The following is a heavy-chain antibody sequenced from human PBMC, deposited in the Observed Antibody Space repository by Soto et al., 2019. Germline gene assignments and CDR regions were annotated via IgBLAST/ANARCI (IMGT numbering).Heavy chain of an antibody. CDR1: GFTFRSFT. D-gene: IGHD6-13*01. J-gene: IGHJ5*02. V-gene: IGHV3-21*01. CDR3: TGDASRGSSARGWFDP. Sequence: PGGSLRLSCAASGFTFRSFTMSWVRQAPGKGLEWVSTISSNSAYIYYTDALRGRFTISRDNAKNSLHLQMNSLRAEDTAVYYCTGDASRGSSARGWFDPWGPGTLVTVSS. CDR2: ISSNSAYI.